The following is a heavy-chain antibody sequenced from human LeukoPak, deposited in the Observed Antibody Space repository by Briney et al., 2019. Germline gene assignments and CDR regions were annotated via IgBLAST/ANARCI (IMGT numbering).Heavy chain of an antibody. CDR1: GGSISSGGYS. CDR3: ARGYGGYDYDPHFDY. V-gene: IGHV4-30-2*01. J-gene: IGHJ4*02. CDR2: IYHSGST. D-gene: IGHD5-12*01. Sequence: SETLSLTCAVSGGSISSGGYSWSWIRQPPGKGLEWIGYIYHSGSTYYNPSLKSRVTISVDRSKNQFSLKLSSVTAADTAVYYRARGYGGYDYDPHFDYWGQGTLVTVSS.